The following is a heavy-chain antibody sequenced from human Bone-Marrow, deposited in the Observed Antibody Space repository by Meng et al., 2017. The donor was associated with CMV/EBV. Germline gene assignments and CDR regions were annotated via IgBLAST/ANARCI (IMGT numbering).Heavy chain of an antibody. CDR1: GYTFNTHS. V-gene: IGHV1-69*05. J-gene: IGHJ5*02. CDR2: IIPIFGTA. Sequence: SVKVSCKASGYTFNTHSINWVRQAPGQGLEWMGGIIPIFGTANYAQKFQGRVTITTDESTSTAYMELSSLRSEDTAVYYCARAGIVVVPAAMLPFDPWGQGTLVTVSS. D-gene: IGHD2-2*01. CDR3: ARAGIVVVPAAMLPFDP.